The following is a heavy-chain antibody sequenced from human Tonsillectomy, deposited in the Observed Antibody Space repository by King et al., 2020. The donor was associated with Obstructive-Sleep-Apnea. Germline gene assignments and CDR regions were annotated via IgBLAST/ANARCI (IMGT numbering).Heavy chain of an antibody. J-gene: IGHJ4*02. CDR1: GFTFADYH. CDR3: ARDLNTTGSYVH. CDR2: SSSRGIYT. D-gene: IGHD1-1*01. Sequence: VQLVESGGGLAKPGGSLRLSCTGSGFTFADYHMAWIRQAPGKGLEWISYSSSRGIYTNYADSVKGRFSISRDDAKKSLSLQMNSLRPEDTAVYYCARDLNTTGSYVHWGQGILVTVSS. V-gene: IGHV3-11*05.